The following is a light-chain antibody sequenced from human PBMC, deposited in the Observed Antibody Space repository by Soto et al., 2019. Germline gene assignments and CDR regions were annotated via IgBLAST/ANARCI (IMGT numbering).Light chain of an antibody. J-gene: IGKJ5*01. Sequence: DIQMTQSPSTLSASVGDRVTITCRASQSISSWLAWYQQKPGKPPKLLIYKASSLESGVPSRFSGSGSGTEFTLTISSLQPDDFTTYYGQQYDSYPITFGQGTRLEIK. CDR1: QSISSW. CDR2: KAS. V-gene: IGKV1-5*03. CDR3: QQYDSYPIT.